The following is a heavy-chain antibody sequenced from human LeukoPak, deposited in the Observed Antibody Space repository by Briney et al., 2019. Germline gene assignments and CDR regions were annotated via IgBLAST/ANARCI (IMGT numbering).Heavy chain of an antibody. J-gene: IGHJ4*02. Sequence: PGGSLRLSCAASGFTFSSYAMSWVRQAPGKGLEWVSYISSSGSTIYYADSVKGRFTISRDNSKNTLYLQMSSLRTADTAVYYCARDVGDEGNYWGQGTLVTVSS. CDR3: ARDVGDEGNY. CDR1: GFTFSSYA. D-gene: IGHD3-16*01. CDR2: ISSSGSTI. V-gene: IGHV3-23*01.